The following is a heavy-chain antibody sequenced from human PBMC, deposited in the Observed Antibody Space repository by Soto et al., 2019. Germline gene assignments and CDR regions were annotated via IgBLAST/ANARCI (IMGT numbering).Heavy chain of an antibody. Sequence: QVQLVQSGAEVKKPGSSVKVSCKASGGNFRSQSISISWVRQAPGQGLEWMGRAIPVLGVANDAQKFQGRGTITADKVTSTVYMELSSPRSEDTAVYYCARDRDVAAPRTVETDYYYGMDVWGQGTTVTVSS. CDR3: ARDRDVAAPRTVETDYYYGMDV. CDR1: GGNFRSQSIS. V-gene: IGHV1-69*08. J-gene: IGHJ6*02. CDR2: AIPVLGVA. D-gene: IGHD6-13*01.